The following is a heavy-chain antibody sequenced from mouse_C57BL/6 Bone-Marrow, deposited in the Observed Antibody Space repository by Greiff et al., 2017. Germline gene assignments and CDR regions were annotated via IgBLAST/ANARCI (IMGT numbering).Heavy chain of an antibody. V-gene: IGHV1-64*01. J-gene: IGHJ3*01. CDR3: TRRGMAAQATLAY. Sequence: QVQLKQSGAELVKPGASVKLSCKASGYTFTSYWMHWVKQRPGQGLEWIGMIHPNSGSTNYNEKFKSKATLTVDKSSSTAYMQLSSLTSEDSAVYCCTRRGMAAQATLAYWGQGTLVTVSA. CDR2: IHPNSGST. CDR1: GYTFTSYW. D-gene: IGHD3-2*02.